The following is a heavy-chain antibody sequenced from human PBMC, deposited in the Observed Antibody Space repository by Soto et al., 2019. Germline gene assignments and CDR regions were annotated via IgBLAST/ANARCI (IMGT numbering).Heavy chain of an antibody. V-gene: IGHV3-30-3*01. D-gene: IGHD3-16*01. CDR2: ISYDGTNK. J-gene: IGHJ4*02. CDR1: GFTFSTYA. Sequence: QVQLVESGGGVVQPGRSLRLSCAASGFTFSTYAMHWVRQAPGKGLERVAVISYDGTNKYYADSVKGRFTISRDNSKNTLYLQMNGLRADDTAVFYCARDGASYWGQGTPVIVSS. CDR3: ARDGASY.